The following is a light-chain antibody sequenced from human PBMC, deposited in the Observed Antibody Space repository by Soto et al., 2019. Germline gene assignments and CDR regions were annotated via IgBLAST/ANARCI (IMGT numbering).Light chain of an antibody. Sequence: ALTQPASVSGSPGQSITISCTGTSSDVGGYNYVSWYQQHPGKAPKLMIYEVSNRPSGVSNRFSGSKSGNTASLTISGLQAEDEADYYCSSYTSSSNVFGTGTKVTVL. J-gene: IGLJ1*01. V-gene: IGLV2-14*01. CDR1: SSDVGGYNY. CDR2: EVS. CDR3: SSYTSSSNV.